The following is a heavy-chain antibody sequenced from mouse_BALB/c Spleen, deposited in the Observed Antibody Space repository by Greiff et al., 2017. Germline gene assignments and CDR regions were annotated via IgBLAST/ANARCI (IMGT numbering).Heavy chain of an antibody. D-gene: IGHD3-1*01. Sequence: EVQVVESGGGLVQPGGSRKLSCAASGFTFSSFGMHWVRQAPEKGLEWVAYISSGSSTIYYADTVKGRFTISRDNPKNTLFLQMTSLRSEDTAMYYCARHRGFAYWGQGTLVTVSA. V-gene: IGHV5-17*02. CDR3: ARHRGFAY. CDR2: ISSGSSTI. CDR1: GFTFSSFG. J-gene: IGHJ3*01.